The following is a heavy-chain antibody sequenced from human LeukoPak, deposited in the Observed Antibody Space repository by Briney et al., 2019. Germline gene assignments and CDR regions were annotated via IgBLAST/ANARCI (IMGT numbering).Heavy chain of an antibody. D-gene: IGHD4-23*01. J-gene: IGHJ6*04. CDR3: AKDLFGGKGIDV. Sequence: SETLSLTCAVSGGSISSDNWWSWVRQSPGKGLEWIGEIYHSGSTNYNPSLKSRVIILVDKSRNQFSLNLYSVTAADTAVYYCAKDLFGGKGIDVWGKGTTVTVS. CDR2: IYHSGST. V-gene: IGHV4-4*02. CDR1: GGSISSDNW.